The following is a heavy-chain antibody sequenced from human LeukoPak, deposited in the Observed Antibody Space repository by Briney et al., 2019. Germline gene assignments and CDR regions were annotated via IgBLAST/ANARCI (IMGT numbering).Heavy chain of an antibody. D-gene: IGHD5-24*01. CDR2: INHSGST. CDR1: GGSFSGYY. V-gene: IGHV4-34*01. J-gene: IGHJ4*02. Sequence: SETLSLTCAVYGGSFSGYYWSWIRQPPGKGLEWIGEINHSGSTNYNPSLKSRVTISVDTSKNQFSLKLSSVTAADTAVYYCARGPRWLQSPAFDYWGQGTLVTVSS. CDR3: ARGPRWLQSPAFDY.